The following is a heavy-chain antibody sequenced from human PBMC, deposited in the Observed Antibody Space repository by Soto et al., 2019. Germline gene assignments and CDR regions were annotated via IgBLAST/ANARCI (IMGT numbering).Heavy chain of an antibody. Sequence: QVQLVESGGGLVKPGGSLRLSCAASGFIFSDYYMSWIRQTPGKGLEWIAYISSGGGTIHYADSVKGRFAISRDNAKNVLYLQMNSLRVEDTAVYSCAKDPDATGFYIDSWGQGTQVSVSS. V-gene: IGHV3-11*01. CDR1: GFIFSDYY. CDR3: AKDPDATGFYIDS. D-gene: IGHD4-4*01. CDR2: ISSGGGTI. J-gene: IGHJ4*02.